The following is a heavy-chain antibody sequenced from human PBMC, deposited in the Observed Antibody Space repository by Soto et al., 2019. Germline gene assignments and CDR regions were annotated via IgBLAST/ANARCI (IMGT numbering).Heavy chain of an antibody. J-gene: IGHJ4*02. D-gene: IGHD1-26*01. CDR3: ARGVAMGVYY. Sequence: PGGSLRLSCTASGFTFNTHWMHWVRQAPGKGLVWVSRIYFDGITTNYADAVKGRLTVSRDNAKNTVYLHVNTLRDEVTAVYYCARGVAMGVYYYGQGTLVTVSS. CDR1: GFTFNTHW. V-gene: IGHV3-74*01. CDR2: IYFDGITT.